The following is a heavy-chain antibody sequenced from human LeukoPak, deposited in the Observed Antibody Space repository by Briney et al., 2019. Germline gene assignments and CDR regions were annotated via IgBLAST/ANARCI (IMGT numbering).Heavy chain of an antibody. CDR3: ARAGSSIAVSGI. D-gene: IGHD6-6*01. Sequence: SETLSLTCTVSGGSINSRNYYWGWIRQPPGKGLEWIGSISYSGSTYYNPSLKSRVTISVDTSKNQFSLKLSSVTAADTAVYYCARAGSSIAVSGIWGQGTMVTVSS. V-gene: IGHV4-39*07. J-gene: IGHJ3*02. CDR2: ISYSGST. CDR1: GGSINSRNYY.